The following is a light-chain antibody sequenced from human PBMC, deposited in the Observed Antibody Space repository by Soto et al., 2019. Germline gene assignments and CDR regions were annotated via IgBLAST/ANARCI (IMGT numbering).Light chain of an antibody. J-gene: IGKJ2*01. Sequence: EIVMTQSPATLSVSPGERIILSCRASQSVSSNLAWYQQKPGQAPRLLIYGASIRATGVPARFSGSGSGAEFTLTISSLQSEDFAVYYCQQFNNWPYTFGQGTKVEIK. CDR3: QQFNNWPYT. CDR2: GAS. V-gene: IGKV3-15*01. CDR1: QSVSSN.